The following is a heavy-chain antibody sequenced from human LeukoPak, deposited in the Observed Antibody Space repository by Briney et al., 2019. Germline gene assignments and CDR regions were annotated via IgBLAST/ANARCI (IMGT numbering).Heavy chain of an antibody. V-gene: IGHV1-3*01. CDR3: ARVRSSGITGTTGSFDY. D-gene: IGHD1-7*01. CDR1: GYTFTSYA. J-gene: IGHJ4*02. CDR2: INAGNGNT. Sequence: EASVKVSCKASGYTFTSYAMHWVRQAPGQRLEWMGWINAGNGNTKYSQKFQGRVTITRDTSASTVYMELSSLRSEDTAVYYCARVRSSGITGTTGSFDYWGQGTLVTVSS.